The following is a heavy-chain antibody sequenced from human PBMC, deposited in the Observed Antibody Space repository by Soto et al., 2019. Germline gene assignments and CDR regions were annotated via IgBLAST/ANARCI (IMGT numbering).Heavy chain of an antibody. J-gene: IGHJ6*02. Sequence: GGSLRLSCAASGFTFSSYAMSWVRQAPGKGLEWVSAISGSGGSTYYADSVKGRFTISRDNSKNTLYLQMKSLRAEDRDVYYCAKVNGDHNYYYYGMDVWGQGTTVTVSS. D-gene: IGHD4-17*01. CDR1: GFTFSSYA. CDR3: AKVNGDHNYYYYGMDV. CDR2: ISGSGGST. V-gene: IGHV3-23*01.